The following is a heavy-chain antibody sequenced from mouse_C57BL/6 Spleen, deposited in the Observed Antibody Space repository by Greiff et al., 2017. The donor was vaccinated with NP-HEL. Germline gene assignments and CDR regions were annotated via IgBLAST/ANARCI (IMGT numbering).Heavy chain of an antibody. V-gene: IGHV1-82*01. Sequence: VQLQQSGPELVKPGASVKISCKASGYAFSSSWMHWVKQRPGKGLEWIGRIYPGDGDTNYNGKFKGKATLTADKSSSTAYMQLSSLTSEDSAVYCCARLLRRGYFDYWGQGTTLTVSS. CDR1: GYAFSSSW. CDR3: ARLLRRGYFDY. J-gene: IGHJ2*01. D-gene: IGHD1-1*01. CDR2: IYPGDGDT.